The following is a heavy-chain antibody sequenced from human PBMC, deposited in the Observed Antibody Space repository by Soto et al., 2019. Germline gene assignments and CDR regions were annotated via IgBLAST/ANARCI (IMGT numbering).Heavy chain of an antibody. CDR1: GGSFSGYY. Sequence: PSETLSLTCAVYGGSFSGYYCSWIRQPPGKGLEWIGEINHSGSTNYNPSLKSRVTISVDTSKNQFSLKLSSMTAADTAVYYCARGDVVRYYYDYWGQRTRVIVSS. CDR3: ARGDVVRYYYDY. V-gene: IGHV4-34*01. J-gene: IGHJ4*02. D-gene: IGHD2-15*01. CDR2: INHSGST.